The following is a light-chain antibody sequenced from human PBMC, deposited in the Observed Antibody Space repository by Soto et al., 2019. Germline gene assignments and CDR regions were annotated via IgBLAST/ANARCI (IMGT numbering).Light chain of an antibody. Sequence: EIMITQSPVTLSVSPGERATLSCRASQSVNSNLAWYQQKPGQAPRLLIYGASTRATGIPASFIGNGSGTEFTLTASSLEPEDFAVYYCQQYGSSGTFGQGTKVDIK. CDR2: GAS. V-gene: IGKV3-15*01. J-gene: IGKJ1*01. CDR3: QQYGSSGT. CDR1: QSVNSN.